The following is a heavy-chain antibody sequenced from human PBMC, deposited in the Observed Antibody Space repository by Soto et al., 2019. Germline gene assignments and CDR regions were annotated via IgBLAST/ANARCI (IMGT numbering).Heavy chain of an antibody. D-gene: IGHD4-17*01. Sequence: EVQLLESGGALVQPGGSLRLSCAASEFTFSTSGMTWVRLAPGRGLDYVSAINPSSSRTYYADSVKGRFTISRDNSKNTLYLQMNSLRAEDTAIYYCAKTPRGGDYGDWYFDLWGRGTLVTVSS. J-gene: IGHJ2*01. CDR3: AKTPRGGDYGDWYFDL. V-gene: IGHV3-23*05. CDR1: EFTFSTSG. CDR2: INPSSSRT.